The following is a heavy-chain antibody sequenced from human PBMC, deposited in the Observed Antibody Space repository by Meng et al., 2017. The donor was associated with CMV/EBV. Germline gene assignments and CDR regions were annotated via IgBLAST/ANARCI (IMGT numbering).Heavy chain of an antibody. CDR2: IYYSGST. Sequence: QVEPQESGPGLVKPSKTLPLPFTVLGGSLRRGYFYWSWIRQPPGKGLEWIGYIYYSGSTYYNPSLKSRVTISVDTSKNQFSLKLSSVTAADTAVYYCAREEIGLDPWGQGTLVTVSS. J-gene: IGHJ5*02. D-gene: IGHD3/OR15-3a*01. V-gene: IGHV4-30-4*08. CDR1: GGSLRRGYFY. CDR3: AREEIGLDP.